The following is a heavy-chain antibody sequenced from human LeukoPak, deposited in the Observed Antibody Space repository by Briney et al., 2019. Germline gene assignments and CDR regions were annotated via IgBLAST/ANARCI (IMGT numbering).Heavy chain of an antibody. D-gene: IGHD2-15*01. CDR3: TTRRQDGW. Sequence: PGGSLRLSCVGSGFTFSDAWMSWVRQAPGKGLEWVGRIKSKSDGGTIDYAAPVKGRFTISRDDSRNTLYLQMNSLKTEDTAVYYCTTRRQDGWWGQGTLVTVS. CDR1: GFTFSDAW. V-gene: IGHV3-15*01. CDR2: IKSKSDGGTI. J-gene: IGHJ4*02.